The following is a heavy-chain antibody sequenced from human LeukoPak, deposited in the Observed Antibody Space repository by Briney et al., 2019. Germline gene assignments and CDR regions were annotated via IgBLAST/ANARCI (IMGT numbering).Heavy chain of an antibody. D-gene: IGHD3-10*01. CDR2: LFYSGST. V-gene: IGHV4-30-4*01. CDR3: ARFALNSYGSGSYYYFDN. Sequence: SQTLSLTCTVSGGSIRNGDFFWSWIRRPPEKGLEWIGYLFYSGSTYVNPSLESRVTMSVDTSKNQFSLKLNSVTAADTALYYCARFALNSYGSGSYYYFDNWGQGTLVIVSS. J-gene: IGHJ4*02. CDR1: GGSIRNGDFF.